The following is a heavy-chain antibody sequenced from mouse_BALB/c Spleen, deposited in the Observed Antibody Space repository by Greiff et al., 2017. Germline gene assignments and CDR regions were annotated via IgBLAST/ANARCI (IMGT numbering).Heavy chain of an antibody. CDR3: ARSDAMDY. Sequence: LVKTGASVKISCKASGYSFTGYYMHWVKQSHGKSLAWIGYISCYNGATSYNQKFKGKATFTVDTSSSTAYMQFNSLTSEDSAVYYCARSDAMDYWGQGTSVTVAS. J-gene: IGHJ4*01. CDR2: ISCYNGAT. CDR1: GYSFTGYY. V-gene: IGHV1S34*01.